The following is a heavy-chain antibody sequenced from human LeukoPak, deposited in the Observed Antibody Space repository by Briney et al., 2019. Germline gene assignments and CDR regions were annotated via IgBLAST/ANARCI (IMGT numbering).Heavy chain of an antibody. J-gene: IGHJ4*02. Sequence: SETLSLTCTVSGGSISSSSYYWGWIRQPPGKGLEWIGSIYYSGSTYYNPSLKSRVTMSVDTSKNQFSLKLSSVTAADTAVYYCARGGYSGYFDYWGQGTLVTVSS. D-gene: IGHD5-12*01. V-gene: IGHV4-39*07. CDR1: GGSISSSSYY. CDR2: IYYSGST. CDR3: ARGGYSGYFDY.